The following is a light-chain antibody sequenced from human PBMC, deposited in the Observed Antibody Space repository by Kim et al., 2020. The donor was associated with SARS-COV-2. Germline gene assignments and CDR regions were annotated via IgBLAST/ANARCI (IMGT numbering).Light chain of an antibody. CDR1: QDISNH. CDR2: DVS. J-gene: IGKJ5*01. Sequence: ASIGDRVTITWQASQDISNHLNWYQQKPGKAPKLLIYDVSNLEAGVPSRFTGSGSGTDFTFTISSLQADDIATYYCQQYDNLPIIFGQGTRLEIK. V-gene: IGKV1-33*01. CDR3: QQYDNLPII.